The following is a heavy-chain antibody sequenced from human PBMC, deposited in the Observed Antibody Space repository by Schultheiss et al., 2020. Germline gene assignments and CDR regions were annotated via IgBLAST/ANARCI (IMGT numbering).Heavy chain of an antibody. Sequence: GGSLRLSCAASGFTFSSYAMHWVRQAPGKGLEWVSYISSSGSTIYYADSVKGRFTISRDNAKNSLYLQMNSLRAEDTAVYYCAKDVEYSSSYPLYNWFDPWGQGTLVTVSS. CDR1: GFTFSSYA. CDR3: AKDVEYSSSYPLYNWFDP. CDR2: ISSSGSTI. J-gene: IGHJ5*02. V-gene: IGHV3-48*04. D-gene: IGHD6-13*01.